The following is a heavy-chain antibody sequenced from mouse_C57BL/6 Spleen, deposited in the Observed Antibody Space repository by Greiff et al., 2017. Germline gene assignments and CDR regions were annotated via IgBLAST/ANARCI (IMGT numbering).Heavy chain of an antibody. V-gene: IGHV5-17*01. CDR2: ISSGSSTI. CDR1: GFTFSDYG. J-gene: IGHJ1*03. CDR3: AKGADFYWYFDV. Sequence: EVKLQESGGGLVKPGGSLKLSCAASGFTFSDYGMHWVRQAPEKGLEWVAYISSGSSTIYYADTVKGRFTISRDNAKNTLFLQMTSLRSEDTAMYYCAKGADFYWYFDVWGTGTTVTVSS.